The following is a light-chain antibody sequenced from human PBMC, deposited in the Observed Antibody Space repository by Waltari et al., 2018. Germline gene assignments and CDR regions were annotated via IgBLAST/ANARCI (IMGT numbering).Light chain of an antibody. Sequence: DIQLTQSPSFLSASVGDRVTITCRASQGISSYLAWSQQKPGKAPKLLISAASTLQSGVPSRFSGSGSGTEFTLTISSLQPEDFATYYCQQSYNTPYTFGQGTKLEIK. J-gene: IGKJ2*01. CDR3: QQSYNTPYT. CDR1: QGISSY. V-gene: IGKV1-9*01. CDR2: AAS.